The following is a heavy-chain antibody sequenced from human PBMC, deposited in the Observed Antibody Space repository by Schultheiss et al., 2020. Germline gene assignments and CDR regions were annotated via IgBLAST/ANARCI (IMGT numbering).Heavy chain of an antibody. CDR2: ISSSSSYT. CDR3: ARVSSHADYFDY. J-gene: IGHJ4*02. CDR1: GFTFSDYY. Sequence: GESLKISCAASGFTFSDYYMSWIRQAPGKGLEWVSYISSSSSYTNYADSVKGRFTISRDNAKNSLYLQMNSLRAEDTAVYYCARVSSHADYFDYWGQGTLVTVSS. V-gene: IGHV3-11*05.